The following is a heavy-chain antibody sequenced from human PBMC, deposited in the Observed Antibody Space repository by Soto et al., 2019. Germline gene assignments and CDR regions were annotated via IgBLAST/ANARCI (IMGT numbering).Heavy chain of an antibody. J-gene: IGHJ6*02. CDR1: GYTFTSYG. CDR3: ARGLDVDYGGNSGYYYGMDV. Sequence: ASVKVSCKASGYTFTSYGISWVRQAPGQGLEWMGWISAYNGNTNYAQKLQGRVTMTTYTSTSTAYMELRSLRSDDTAVYYCARGLDVDYGGNSGYYYGMDVWGQGTTVTVSS. CDR2: ISAYNGNT. V-gene: IGHV1-18*01. D-gene: IGHD4-17*01.